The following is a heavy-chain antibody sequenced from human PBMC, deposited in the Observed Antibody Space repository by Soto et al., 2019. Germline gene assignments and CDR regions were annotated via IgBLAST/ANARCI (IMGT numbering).Heavy chain of an antibody. Sequence: PGESLKISCKGSGYSFTSYWISWVRPMPGKGLEWMGRIDPSDSYTNYSPSFQGHVTISADKSISTAYLQWSSLKASDTAMYYCARNKIPAAIGILYYYGMDVWGQGTTVTVSS. CDR1: GYSFTSYW. CDR3: ARNKIPAAIGILYYYGMDV. CDR2: IDPSDSYT. V-gene: IGHV5-10-1*01. D-gene: IGHD2-2*01. J-gene: IGHJ6*02.